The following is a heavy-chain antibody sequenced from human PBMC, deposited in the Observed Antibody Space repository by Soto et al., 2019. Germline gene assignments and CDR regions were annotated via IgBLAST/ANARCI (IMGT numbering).Heavy chain of an antibody. Sequence: PSETLSLTCTVSGGSISSYCRSWIRQPPGKGLEWIGYIYYSGSTNYNPSLKSRVTISVDTSKNQFSLKLSSVTAADTAVYYCARDQRIDGYNPWGQGTLVTVSS. CDR2: IYYSGST. V-gene: IGHV4-59*01. CDR1: GGSISSYC. D-gene: IGHD5-12*01. CDR3: ARDQRIDGYNP. J-gene: IGHJ4*02.